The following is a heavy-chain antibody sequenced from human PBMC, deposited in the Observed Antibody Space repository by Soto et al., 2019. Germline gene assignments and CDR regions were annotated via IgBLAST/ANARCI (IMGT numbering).Heavy chain of an antibody. D-gene: IGHD4-17*01. CDR1: GGTFSSYA. CDR2: LIPIFGTA. CDR3: ATERGNVDYGYYGWDY. V-gene: IGHV1-69*12. J-gene: IGHJ4*02. Sequence: QVQLVQSGAEVKKPGSSVKVSCKASGGTFSSYAISWVRQAPGQGLEWMGGLIPIFGTANYAQKFQGRVTITADESTSTAYMELSSLRSEDTAVYYCATERGNVDYGYYGWDYWGQGTLVTVSS.